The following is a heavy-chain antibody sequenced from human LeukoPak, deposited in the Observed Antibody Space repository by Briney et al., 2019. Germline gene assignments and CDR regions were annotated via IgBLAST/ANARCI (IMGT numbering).Heavy chain of an antibody. CDR1: GGSISSYY. CDR2: IYYSGST. Sequence: SETLSLTCTVSGGSISSYYWSWTRQPPGKGLEWIGYIYYSGSTNYNPSLKSRVTISVDTSKNQFSLKLSSVTAADTAVYYCARRRNYGDYVNWFDPWGQGTLVTVSS. CDR3: ARRRNYGDYVNWFDP. J-gene: IGHJ5*02. V-gene: IGHV4-59*08. D-gene: IGHD4-17*01.